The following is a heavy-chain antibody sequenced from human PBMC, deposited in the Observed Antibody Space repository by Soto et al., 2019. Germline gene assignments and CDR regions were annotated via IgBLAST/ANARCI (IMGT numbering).Heavy chain of an antibody. Sequence: SVKVSCKASGGTFSSYAISWVRQAPGQGLEWMGGIIPIFGTANYAQKFQGRVTITADKSTSTAYMELSSLRSEDTAVYYCARSRYCSGGSCYNFDYWGQGTLVTVSS. CDR2: IIPIFGTA. CDR3: ARSRYCSGGSCYNFDY. CDR1: GGTFSSYA. V-gene: IGHV1-69*06. D-gene: IGHD2-15*01. J-gene: IGHJ4*02.